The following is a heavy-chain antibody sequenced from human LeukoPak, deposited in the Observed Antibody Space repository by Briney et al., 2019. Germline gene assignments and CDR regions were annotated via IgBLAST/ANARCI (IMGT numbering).Heavy chain of an antibody. CDR1: GGTFSSYA. Sequence: ASVEVSCKASGGTFSSYAISWVRQAPGQGLEWMGGIIPIFGTANYAQKFQGRVTITADESTSTAYMELSSLRSEDTAVYYCASGITIFGVVAWRWFDPWGQGTLVTVSS. CDR3: ASGITIFGVVAWRWFDP. D-gene: IGHD3-3*01. V-gene: IGHV1-69*13. CDR2: IIPIFGTA. J-gene: IGHJ5*02.